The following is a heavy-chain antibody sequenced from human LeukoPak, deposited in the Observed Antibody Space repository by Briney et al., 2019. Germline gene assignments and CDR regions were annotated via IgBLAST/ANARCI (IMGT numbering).Heavy chain of an antibody. D-gene: IGHD2-21*02. CDR2: IIPIFGTA. CDR3: ARTSVVTAVPRSRFDY. V-gene: IGHV1-69*06. J-gene: IGHJ4*02. Sequence: GASVKVSCKVSGYTLTELSMHWVRQAPGQGLEWMGGIIPIFGTANYAQKFQGRVTITADKSTSTAYMELSSLRSEDTAVYYCARTSVVTAVPRSRFDYWGQGTLVTVSS. CDR1: GYTLTELS.